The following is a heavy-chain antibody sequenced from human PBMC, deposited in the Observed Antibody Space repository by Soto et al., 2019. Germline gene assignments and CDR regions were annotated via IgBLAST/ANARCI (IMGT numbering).Heavy chain of an antibody. CDR1: GFTFSSYG. J-gene: IGHJ4*02. CDR3: ARVIGDYDFWSGYYRTLSGAFDY. CDR2: IWYDGSNK. D-gene: IGHD3-3*01. V-gene: IGHV3-33*01. Sequence: QVQLVESGGGVVQPGRSLRLSCAASGFTFSSYGMHWVRQAPGKGLEWVAVIWYDGSNKYYADSVKGRFTISRDISKNTLYLQMNSLRAEDTAVYYCARVIGDYDFWSGYYRTLSGAFDYWGQGTLVTVSS.